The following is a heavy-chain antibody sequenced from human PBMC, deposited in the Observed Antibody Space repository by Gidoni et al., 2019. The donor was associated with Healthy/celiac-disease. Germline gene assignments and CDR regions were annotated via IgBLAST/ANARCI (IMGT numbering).Heavy chain of an antibody. D-gene: IGHD6-19*01. CDR1: GGTFSSYA. CDR3: ARAVAVAWYYFDY. CDR2: IIPIFGTA. Sequence: QVQLVQSGAEVTQHGSSVKVSCTASGGTFSSYAISWVRQAPGQGLEWMGGIIPIFGTANYAQKFQDRVTITADESTSTAYMELSSLRSEDTAVYYCARAVAVAWYYFDYWGQGTLVTVSS. V-gene: IGHV1-69*01. J-gene: IGHJ4*02.